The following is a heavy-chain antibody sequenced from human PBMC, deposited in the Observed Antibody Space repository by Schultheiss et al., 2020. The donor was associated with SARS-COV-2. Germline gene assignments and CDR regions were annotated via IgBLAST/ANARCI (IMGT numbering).Heavy chain of an antibody. V-gene: IGHV1-18*01. CDR3: ARAPSRIVGATHRFDY. Sequence: ASVKVSCKASGGTFSSYGISWVRQAPGQGLEWMGWISAYNGNTKYSQKFQGRVTITRDTSASTAYMELSSLRSEDTAVYYCARAPSRIVGATHRFDYWGQGTLVTVSS. CDR1: GGTFSSYG. J-gene: IGHJ4*02. D-gene: IGHD1-26*01. CDR2: ISAYNGNT.